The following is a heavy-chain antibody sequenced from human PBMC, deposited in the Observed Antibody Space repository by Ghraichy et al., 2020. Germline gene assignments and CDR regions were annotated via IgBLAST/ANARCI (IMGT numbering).Heavy chain of an antibody. J-gene: IGHJ4*02. CDR2: IYSGGST. CDR1: GFTVSSNY. V-gene: IGHV3-53*01. Sequence: GGSLRLSCAASGFTVSSNYMSWVRQAPGKGLEWVSVIYSGGSTYYADSVKGRFTISRDNSKNTLYLQMNSLRAEDTAVYYCARMWYDFWSGYPGFGYFDYWGQGTLVTVSS. D-gene: IGHD3-3*01. CDR3: ARMWYDFWSGYPGFGYFDY.